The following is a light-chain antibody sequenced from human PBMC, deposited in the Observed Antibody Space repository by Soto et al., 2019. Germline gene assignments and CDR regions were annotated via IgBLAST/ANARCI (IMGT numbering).Light chain of an antibody. CDR1: NSNIGSNS. CDR2: YND. Sequence: QSVLTQSHSVSGAPRHSVNISFSGNNSNIGSNSVHWYQQLPGKAPKLLRYYNDMLPSGVSDRFSGSKSGTSASLAISGLQSEDEGDYECATWDDRLTAWVFGGGTKLTVL. V-gene: IGLV1-36*01. CDR3: ATWDDRLTAWV. J-gene: IGLJ3*02.